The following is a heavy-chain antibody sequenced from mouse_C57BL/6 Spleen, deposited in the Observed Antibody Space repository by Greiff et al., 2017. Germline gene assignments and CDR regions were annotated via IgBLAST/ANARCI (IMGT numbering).Heavy chain of an antibody. J-gene: IGHJ3*01. CDR2: INPNNGGT. CDR1: GYTFTDYY. Sequence: EVKLQQSGPELVKPGASVKISCKASGYTFTDYYMNWVKQSHGKSLEWIGDINPNNGGTSYNQKFKGKATLTVDKSSSTAYMELRSLTSEDSAVYYCARSLYPRGLGYWGQGTLVTVSA. D-gene: IGHD1-1*01. V-gene: IGHV1-26*01. CDR3: ARSLYPRGLGY.